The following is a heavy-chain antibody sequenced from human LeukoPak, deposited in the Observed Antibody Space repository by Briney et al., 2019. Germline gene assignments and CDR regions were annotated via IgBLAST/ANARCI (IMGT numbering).Heavy chain of an antibody. CDR3: ARGSNYGDYLFYYYYMDV. CDR1: GYTFTSYD. D-gene: IGHD4-17*01. Sequence: ASVKVSCKASGYTFTSYDINWVRQATGQGLEWMVWMNPNSGNTGYAQKFQGRVTVTRNTSISTAYMELSSLRSEDTAVYYCARGSNYGDYLFYYYYMDVWGKGTTVTVSS. J-gene: IGHJ6*03. V-gene: IGHV1-8*01. CDR2: MNPNSGNT.